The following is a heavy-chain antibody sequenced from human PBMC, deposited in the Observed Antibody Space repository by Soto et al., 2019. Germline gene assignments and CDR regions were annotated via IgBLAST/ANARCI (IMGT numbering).Heavy chain of an antibody. V-gene: IGHV1-2*04. CDR3: GRAGEYCASGVCYGFDY. Sequence: ASVKVSCKASGYTFTGYYMHWVRQAPGQGLEWMGWINPNSGGTNYAQKFQGWVTMTRDTSISTAYMELSRLRSDDTAVYYCGRAGEYCASGVCYGFDYWGQGTLVTVST. CDR1: GYTFTGYY. J-gene: IGHJ4*02. D-gene: IGHD2-8*01. CDR2: INPNSGGT.